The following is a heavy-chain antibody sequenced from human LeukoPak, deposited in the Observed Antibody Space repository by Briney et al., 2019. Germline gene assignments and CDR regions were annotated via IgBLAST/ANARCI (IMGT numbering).Heavy chain of an antibody. J-gene: IGHJ4*02. CDR1: GGSISSYY. CDR3: ARFSGGLTVAGFYFDY. CDR2: ISYSGST. V-gene: IGHV4-59*01. Sequence: PSETLSLTCTVSGGSISSYYWSSIRQPPGKGLEWIGYISYSGSTNYNPSLKSRVTISVDTSKKQFSLKLSSVTAADTAVYYCARFSGGLTVAGFYFDYWGQGTLVTVSS. D-gene: IGHD6-19*01.